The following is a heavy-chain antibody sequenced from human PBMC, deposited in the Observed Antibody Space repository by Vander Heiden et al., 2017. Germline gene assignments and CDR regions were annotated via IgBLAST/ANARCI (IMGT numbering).Heavy chain of an antibody. CDR3: ARDFGGSYYEWFDP. Sequence: QVPLVQSGAEVKKPGASVTVSCKASGYTFTGYYMHWVRQAPGQGLEWMGWINPNSGGTNYAQKFQGRVTMTRDTSISTAYMELSRLRSDDTAVYYCARDFGGSYYEWFDPWGQGTLVTVSS. CDR1: GYTFTGYY. CDR2: INPNSGGT. J-gene: IGHJ5*02. D-gene: IGHD1-26*01. V-gene: IGHV1-2*02.